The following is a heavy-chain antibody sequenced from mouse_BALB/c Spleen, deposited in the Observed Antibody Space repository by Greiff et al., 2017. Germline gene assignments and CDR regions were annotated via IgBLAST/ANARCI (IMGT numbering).Heavy chain of an antibody. CDR1: GFTFSSFG. D-gene: IGHD2-14*01. CDR2: ISSGSSTI. J-gene: IGHJ4*01. Sequence: DVKLVESGGGLVKPGGSLKLSCAASGFTFSSFGMHWVRQAPEKGLEWVAYISSGSSTIYYADTVKGRFTISRDNPKNTLFLQMTSLRSEDTAMYYCAREGSYRYVAMDYWGQGTSVTVSS. CDR3: AREGSYRYVAMDY. V-gene: IGHV5-17*02.